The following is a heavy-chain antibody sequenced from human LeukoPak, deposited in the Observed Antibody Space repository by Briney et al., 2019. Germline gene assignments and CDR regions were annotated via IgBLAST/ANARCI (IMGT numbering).Heavy chain of an antibody. Sequence: SETLSLTCTVSNDSISSYCCSWVRQPPGKGLEWIGFMCPSGRTDYNPSLKSRVTMSLDTSENQLSMELSFLTAADTAVYYCATSYDGKTAPYDLWGHGTLVTVSS. V-gene: IGHV4-4*08. CDR1: NDSISSYC. CDR2: MCPSGRT. D-gene: IGHD4-23*01. J-gene: IGHJ5*02. CDR3: ATSYDGKTAPYDL.